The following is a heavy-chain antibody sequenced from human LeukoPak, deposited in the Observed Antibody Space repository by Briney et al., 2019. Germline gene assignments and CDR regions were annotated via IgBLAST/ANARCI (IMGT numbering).Heavy chain of an antibody. J-gene: IGHJ3*02. CDR3: ARDLSGYIDAFDI. CDR2: ISSSGSTI. CDR1: GFTFSDYY. Sequence: PGGSLRLSCAASGFTFSDYYMSWIRQAPGKGLEWVSYISSSGSTIYYADSVKGRFTISRDNAKNSLYLQMNSLRAENTAVYYCARDLSGYIDAFDIWGQGTMVTVSS. V-gene: IGHV3-11*04. D-gene: IGHD3-10*01.